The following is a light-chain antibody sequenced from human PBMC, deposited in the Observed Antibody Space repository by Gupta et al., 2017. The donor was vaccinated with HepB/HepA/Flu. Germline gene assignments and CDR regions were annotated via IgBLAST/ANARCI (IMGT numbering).Light chain of an antibody. CDR2: GAS. Sequence: PGDRATLSCRASQSVSSSYLAWYQQKPGQAPRLLIYGASSRATGIPDRFSGSGSGTDFTLTISRLEPEDFAVYYCQQDGSSLYTFGQGTKLEIK. CDR1: QSVSSSY. V-gene: IGKV3-20*01. CDR3: QQDGSSLYT. J-gene: IGKJ2*01.